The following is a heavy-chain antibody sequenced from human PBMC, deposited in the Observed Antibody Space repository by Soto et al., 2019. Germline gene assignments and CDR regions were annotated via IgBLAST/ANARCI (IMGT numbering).Heavy chain of an antibody. D-gene: IGHD2-2*01. Sequence: ASVKVSCKASGYTFTSYGISWVRQAPGQGLEWMGWISAYNGNTNYAQKLQGRVTMTTDTSTSTAYMELRSLRSDDTAVYYCARDEAHIVVVPAAKLHPTDLDYWGQGTLVTLSS. CDR2: ISAYNGNT. V-gene: IGHV1-18*01. J-gene: IGHJ4*02. CDR3: ARDEAHIVVVPAAKLHPTDLDY. CDR1: GYTFTSYG.